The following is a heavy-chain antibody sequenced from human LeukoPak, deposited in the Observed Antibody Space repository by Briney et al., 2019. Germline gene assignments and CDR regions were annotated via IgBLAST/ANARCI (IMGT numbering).Heavy chain of an antibody. CDR3: ARDAVVPAATIHAPRHHCLDY. D-gene: IGHD2-2*01. CDR2: ISSSSSTI. CDR1: GFTFSSYS. J-gene: IGHJ4*02. V-gene: IGHV3-48*04. Sequence: GGSLRLSCAASGFTFSSYSMNWVRQAPGKGLEWVSYISSSSSTIYYADSVKGRFTISRDNAKNSLYLQMNSLRAEDTAVYYCARDAVVPAATIHAPRHHCLDYWGQGTLVTVSS.